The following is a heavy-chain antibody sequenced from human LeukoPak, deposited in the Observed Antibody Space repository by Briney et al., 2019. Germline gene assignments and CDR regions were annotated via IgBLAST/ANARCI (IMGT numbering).Heavy chain of an antibody. Sequence: GGSLRLSCAASGFTFNTFNMNWVRQAPGKGLEWVSGINWNGGSTGYADSVKGRFTISRDNAKNSLYLQMNSLRAEDTALYYCARDYRGVAFDIWGQGTMVTVSS. J-gene: IGHJ3*02. V-gene: IGHV3-20*04. CDR1: GFTFNTFN. CDR3: ARDYRGVAFDI. CDR2: INWNGGST.